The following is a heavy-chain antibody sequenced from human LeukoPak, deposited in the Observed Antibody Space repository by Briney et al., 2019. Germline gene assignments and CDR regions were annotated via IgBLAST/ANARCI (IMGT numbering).Heavy chain of an antibody. CDR2: MSYDETTA. V-gene: IGHV3-30*14. D-gene: IGHD1-26*01. CDR1: GFTLSSYY. J-gene: IGHJ4*02. CDR3: TRGGGANYYGDYFDY. Sequence: GGSLRLSCAGSGFTLSSYYMHWVRQAPDKGLKWVAVMSYDETTANYAGSVQGRFTVSRDNSKNTLFLQINSLRGEDMAMYFCTRGGGANYYGDYFDYWSQGTLVTVSS.